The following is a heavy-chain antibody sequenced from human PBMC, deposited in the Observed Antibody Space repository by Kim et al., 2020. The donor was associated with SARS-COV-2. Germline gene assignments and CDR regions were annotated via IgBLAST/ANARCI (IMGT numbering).Heavy chain of an antibody. Sequence: SETLSLTCAVSGGSISSSNWWSWVRQPPGKGLEWIGEIYHSGSTNYNPSLKSRVTISVDKSKNQFSLKLSSVTAADTAVYYCATDSSGYNAFDIWGQGTMVTVSS. CDR2: IYHSGST. J-gene: IGHJ3*02. V-gene: IGHV4-4*02. D-gene: IGHD3-22*01. CDR1: GGSISSSNW. CDR3: ATDSSGYNAFDI.